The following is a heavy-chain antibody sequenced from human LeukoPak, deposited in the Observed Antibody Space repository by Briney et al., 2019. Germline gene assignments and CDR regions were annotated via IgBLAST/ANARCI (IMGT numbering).Heavy chain of an antibody. Sequence: PGGTLRLSCAASGFTFSSYAMNWVRRAPGKGLEWVSSISHNGGSTYYADSVKGRFTISRDNSKNALYLQMNSLRVEDTAVYYCAKEENPLSYDYWGQGTLVTVSS. CDR2: ISHNGGST. J-gene: IGHJ4*02. CDR3: AKEENPLSYDY. CDR1: GFTFSSYA. V-gene: IGHV3-23*01.